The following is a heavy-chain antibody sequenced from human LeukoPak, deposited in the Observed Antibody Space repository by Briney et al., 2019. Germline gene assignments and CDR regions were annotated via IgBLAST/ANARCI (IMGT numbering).Heavy chain of an antibody. V-gene: IGHV3-23*01. CDR2: LSGSGDIT. CDR1: RFTFSSYA. CDR3: ARPSQLVLGSSIGLFDH. Sequence: GGSLRLSCAASRFTFSSYAMSWVRQAPGKGLEWVSGLSGSGDITYYADSVKGRFTISRDNSKNTLYLQMNSLRAEDTAIYYCARPSQLVLGSSIGLFDHWGQGTLVTVSS. D-gene: IGHD3-10*01. J-gene: IGHJ4*02.